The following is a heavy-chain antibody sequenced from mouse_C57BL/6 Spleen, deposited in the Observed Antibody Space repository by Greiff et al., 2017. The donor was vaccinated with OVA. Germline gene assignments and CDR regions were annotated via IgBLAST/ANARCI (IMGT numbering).Heavy chain of an antibody. Sequence: EVKLVESGGGLVKPGGSLKLSCAASGFTFSSYAMSWVRQTPEKRLEWVATISDGGSYTYYPDNVKGRFTISRDNAKNNLYLQMSHLKSEDTAMYYCARDGGSSYYYGSSPFAYWGQGTLVTVSA. CDR3: ARDGGSSYYYGSSPFAY. V-gene: IGHV5-4*01. D-gene: IGHD1-1*01. CDR1: GFTFSSYA. CDR2: ISDGGSYT. J-gene: IGHJ3*01.